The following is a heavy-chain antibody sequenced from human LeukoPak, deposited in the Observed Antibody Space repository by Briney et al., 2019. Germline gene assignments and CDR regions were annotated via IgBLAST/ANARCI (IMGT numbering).Heavy chain of an antibody. Sequence: KPSQTLSLTCTVSGASISSGDYYWSWIRQPPGKGLEWIGYIYYSGTTYYNPSLKSRITLSVDTSKNQFSLKLSSVTAADTAVYYCARDDQFRWFDYWGQGTLVTVSS. CDR1: GASISSGDYY. V-gene: IGHV4-30-4*08. CDR3: ARDDQFRWFDY. J-gene: IGHJ4*02. D-gene: IGHD2-21*01. CDR2: IYYSGTT.